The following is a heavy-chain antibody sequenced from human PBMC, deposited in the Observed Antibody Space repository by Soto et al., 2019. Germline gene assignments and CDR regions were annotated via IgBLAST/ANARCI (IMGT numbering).Heavy chain of an antibody. Sequence: QLPLVESGGGVVQPGRSLRLSCAASGFTFSSYGMHWVRQAPGKGLEWVAVIWYDGSNKYYADSVKGRFTISRDNSKNTLYLQMNSLRAEDTAVYYCARDSYGSGSPYYYYYGMDVWGQGTTVTVSS. CDR2: IWYDGSNK. CDR1: GFTFSSYG. J-gene: IGHJ6*02. D-gene: IGHD3-10*01. CDR3: ARDSYGSGSPYYYYYGMDV. V-gene: IGHV3-33*01.